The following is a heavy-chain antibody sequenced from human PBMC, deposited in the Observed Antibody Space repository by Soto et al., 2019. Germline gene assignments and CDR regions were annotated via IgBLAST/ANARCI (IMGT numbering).Heavy chain of an antibody. CDR1: GFTFSSYA. Sequence: GGSLRLSCAASGFTFSSYAMSWVRQAPGKGLEWVSGISTSGGSTYFADSVKGRFSISRDNPTNTVFLQMNSLRAEDTAVYYCAKGRYSYGPFDYWGQGTLVTVSS. CDR3: AKGRYSYGPFDY. V-gene: IGHV3-23*01. J-gene: IGHJ4*01. CDR2: ISTSGGST. D-gene: IGHD5-18*01.